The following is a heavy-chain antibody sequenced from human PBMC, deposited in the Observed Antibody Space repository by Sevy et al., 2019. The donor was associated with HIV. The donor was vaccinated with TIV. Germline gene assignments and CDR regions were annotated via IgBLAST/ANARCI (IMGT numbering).Heavy chain of an antibody. D-gene: IGHD4-17*01. V-gene: IGHV3-11*01. CDR1: GFTFSDYY. CDR3: ARDHVKDGDLGDYYYYAMDV. CDR2: ISGSDGTI. J-gene: IGHJ6*02. Sequence: GGSLRLSCAASGFTFSDYYMGWIRQAPGKGLEWISYISGSDGTIYYADSVKGRFTISRDNAKNSLHLQMNSLRAEDTAVYYCARDHVKDGDLGDYYYYAMDVWGQGTTVTVSS.